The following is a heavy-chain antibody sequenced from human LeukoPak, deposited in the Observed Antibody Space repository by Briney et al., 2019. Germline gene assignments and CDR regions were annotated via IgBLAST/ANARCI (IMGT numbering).Heavy chain of an antibody. CDR2: ISSSSRTI. V-gene: IGHV3-48*01. D-gene: IGHD5-12*01. J-gene: IGHJ4*02. CDR1: GFTFSSYN. CDR3: ARAFRYGGYDDAFDY. Sequence: GGSLRLFCAASGFTFSSYNMNWVRQAPGKGLEWVSYISSSSRTIYYADPVKGRFTISRDNAKNSLYLQMNSLTAEDTAVYYCARAFRYGGYDDAFDYWGQGTLVTVSS.